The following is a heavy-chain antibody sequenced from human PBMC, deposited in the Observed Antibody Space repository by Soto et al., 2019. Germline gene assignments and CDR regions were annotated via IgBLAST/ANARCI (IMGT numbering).Heavy chain of an antibody. CDR2: IYSGGST. D-gene: IGHD4-17*01. CDR1: GFTVSSNY. Sequence: GGSLRLSCAASGFTVSSNYMSWVRQAPGKGLEWVSVIYSGGSTYYADSVKGRFTISRDNSKNTLYLQMNSLRAEDTAVYYCARDHGDYIKHNLYWRQGTLVTVSS. V-gene: IGHV3-66*01. J-gene: IGHJ4*02. CDR3: ARDHGDYIKHNLY.